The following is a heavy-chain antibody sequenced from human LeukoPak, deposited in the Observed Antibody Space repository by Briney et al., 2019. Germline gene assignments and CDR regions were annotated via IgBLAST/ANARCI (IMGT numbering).Heavy chain of an antibody. Sequence: PSETQSLTCTVSGGSISDYYWSWIRQPPGKGLEWIGCIYHSGSTNYNPSLKSRVTISVDTSKNQFSLKLNSVTAADTAVYYCARDGGSAFDVWGQGTMVTVSS. CDR3: ARDGGSAFDV. D-gene: IGHD3-16*01. CDR1: GGSISDYY. J-gene: IGHJ3*01. CDR2: IYHSGST. V-gene: IGHV4-59*01.